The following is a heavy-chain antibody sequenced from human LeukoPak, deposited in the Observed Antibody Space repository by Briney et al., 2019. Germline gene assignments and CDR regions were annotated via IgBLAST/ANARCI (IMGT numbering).Heavy chain of an antibody. Sequence: PSETLSLTCAVSGGSISSSNWWSWVRQPPGKGLEWIGEIYHSGSTNYNPSLKSRVTISVDKSKNQFPLKVSSVTAADTAVYYCAREGIGYCSSTSCYDLRGMDVWGQGTTVTVSS. J-gene: IGHJ6*02. CDR2: IYHSGST. D-gene: IGHD2-2*01. CDR1: GGSISSSNW. V-gene: IGHV4-4*02. CDR3: AREGIGYCSSTSCYDLRGMDV.